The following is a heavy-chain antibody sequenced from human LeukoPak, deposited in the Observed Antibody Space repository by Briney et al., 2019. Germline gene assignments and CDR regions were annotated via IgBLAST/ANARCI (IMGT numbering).Heavy chain of an antibody. D-gene: IGHD4-17*01. CDR3: ARSYGDYSGADY. V-gene: IGHV1-69*05. CDR1: GGTFSSYA. CDR2: IIPIFGTA. J-gene: IGHJ4*02. Sequence: ASVKVSCKASGGTFSSYAISWVRQAPGQGLEWMGRIIPIFGTANYAQKFQGRVTITTDESTSTAYMELSSLRSEDTAVYYCARSYGDYSGADYWGKGTLVTVSS.